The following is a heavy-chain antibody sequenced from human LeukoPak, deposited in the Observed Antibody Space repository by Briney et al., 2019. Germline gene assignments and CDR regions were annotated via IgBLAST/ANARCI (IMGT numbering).Heavy chain of an antibody. J-gene: IGHJ4*02. CDR2: ISSSGSTI. CDR1: GFTFSDYY. CDR3: ARASTVVTLDY. V-gene: IGHV3-11*01. D-gene: IGHD4-23*01. Sequence: GGSLRLSCAAPGFTFSDYYMSWIRQAPGKGLEWVSYISSSGSTIYYADSVKGRFTISRDNAKNSLYLQMNSLRAEDTAVYYCARASTVVTLDYWGQGTLVTVSS.